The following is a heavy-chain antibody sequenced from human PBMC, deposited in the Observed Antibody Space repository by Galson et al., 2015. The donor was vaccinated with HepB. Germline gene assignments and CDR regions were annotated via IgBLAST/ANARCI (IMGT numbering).Heavy chain of an antibody. CDR1: GFTFSSHA. CDR3: AKGAGTVVAATDFFEN. V-gene: IGHV3-23*01. CDR2: IGGISGSR. D-gene: IGHD2-15*01. J-gene: IGHJ4*02. Sequence: SLRLSCAASGFTFSSHAMSWVRQAPGKGLEWVSGIGGISGSRKYADSAKGRFTISRDNSKNTLYLQMNNLRGEDTAVYYCAKGAGTVVAATDFFENWGQGTLVTVSP.